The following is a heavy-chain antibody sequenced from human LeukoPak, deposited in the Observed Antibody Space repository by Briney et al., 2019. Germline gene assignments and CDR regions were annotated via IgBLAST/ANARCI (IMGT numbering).Heavy chain of an antibody. V-gene: IGHV4-59*01. D-gene: IGHD3-10*01. Sequence: PSETLSLTCTVSGGSISSYYWSWIRQPPGKGLEWIGYIYYSGSTNYNPSLKSRVTISVDTSKNQFSLKLSSVTAADTAVYYCARAMVRGTGYGMDVWGQGTTVTVSS. J-gene: IGHJ6*02. CDR2: IYYSGST. CDR3: ARAMVRGTGYGMDV. CDR1: GGSISSYY.